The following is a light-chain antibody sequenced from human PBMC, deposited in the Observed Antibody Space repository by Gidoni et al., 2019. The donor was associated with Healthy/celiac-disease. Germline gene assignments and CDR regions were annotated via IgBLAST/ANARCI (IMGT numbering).Light chain of an antibody. J-gene: IGLJ3*02. CDR3: CSYAGSPWV. Sequence: QSALIQPASVSGSPGQSITISCTGTSSDVGSYNLVSWYQQHPGKAPKLMIYEGSKRPSGVSNRFSGSKSGNTASLTISGLQAEGEADYYCCSYAGSPWVFGGGTKLTVL. CDR2: EGS. V-gene: IGLV2-23*01. CDR1: SSDVGSYNL.